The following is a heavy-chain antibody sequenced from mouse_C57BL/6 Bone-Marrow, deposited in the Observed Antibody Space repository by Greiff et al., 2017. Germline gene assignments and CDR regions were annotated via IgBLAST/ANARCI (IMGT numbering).Heavy chain of an antibody. J-gene: IGHJ3*01. CDR2: ISSGSSTI. CDR3: ATSGFPYYHYAPLAY. V-gene: IGHV5-17*01. CDR1: GFTFSDYG. Sequence: EVMLVESGGGLVKPGGSLKLSCAASGFTFSDYGMHWVRQAPEKGLELVAYISSGSSTIYYAATVKGRFTISRDNATNTLFLQMTSLRSEDTAMFYCATSGFPYYHYAPLAYWGQGTLVTVSA. D-gene: IGHD2-4*01.